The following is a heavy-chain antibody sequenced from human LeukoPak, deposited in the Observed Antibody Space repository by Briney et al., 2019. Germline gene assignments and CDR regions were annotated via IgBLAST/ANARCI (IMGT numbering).Heavy chain of an antibody. D-gene: IGHD4-17*01. Sequence: ASVKVSCKVSGYTLTELSMHWVRQAPGKGLEWMGGFDPEDGETIYAQKFQGRVTMTEDTSTDTAYMELSSLRSEDTAVYYCATALRLWVYGDYHGYFDYWGQGTLVTVSS. CDR1: GYTLTELS. CDR3: ATALRLWVYGDYHGYFDY. J-gene: IGHJ4*02. CDR2: FDPEDGET. V-gene: IGHV1-24*01.